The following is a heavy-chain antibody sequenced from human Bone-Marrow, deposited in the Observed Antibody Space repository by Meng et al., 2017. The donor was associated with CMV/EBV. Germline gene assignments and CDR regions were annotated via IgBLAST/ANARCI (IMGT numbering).Heavy chain of an antibody. J-gene: IGHJ6*02. D-gene: IGHD5-12*01. V-gene: IGHV3-30-3*01. CDR3: ARGGYSGYDYEHGMDV. Sequence: GGSLRLSCAASGLTFSSYAMYWVRQAPGKGPEWVAVISYDGSNKYYADSVKGRFTISRDNSKNTLFLQMNSLRAEDTAVYYCARGGYSGYDYEHGMDVWGQGTTVTVSS. CDR2: ISYDGSNK. CDR1: GLTFSSYA.